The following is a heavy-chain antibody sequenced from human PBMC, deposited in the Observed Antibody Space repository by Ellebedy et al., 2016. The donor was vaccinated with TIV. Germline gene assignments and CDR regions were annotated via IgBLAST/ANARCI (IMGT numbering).Heavy chain of an antibody. Sequence: AASVKVSCKASGYTFTSYGISWVRQAPGQGLEWMGWISGYNGNTNYAQKLQGRVTMTTDTSTSTAYMELRSRRSDDTAVYYCARDRYIKRIASFDPWGQGTLVTVSS. CDR1: GYTFTSYG. CDR3: ARDRYIKRIASFDP. D-gene: IGHD2-2*02. V-gene: IGHV1-18*04. CDR2: ISGYNGNT. J-gene: IGHJ5*02.